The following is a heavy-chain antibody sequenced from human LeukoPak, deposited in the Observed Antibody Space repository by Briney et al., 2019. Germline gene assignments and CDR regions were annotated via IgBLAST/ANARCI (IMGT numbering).Heavy chain of an antibody. CDR2: INPNSGGT. J-gene: IGHJ6*03. Sequence: GASVKVSCEASGYTFTGYYMHWVRQAPGQGLEWMGWINPNSGGTNYAQKFQGRVTMTRDTSISTAYMELSRLRSDDTAVYYCVREYSSSWTYYYYMDVWGKGTTVTVSS. CDR1: GYTFTGYY. CDR3: VREYSSSWTYYYYMDV. D-gene: IGHD6-13*01. V-gene: IGHV1-2*02.